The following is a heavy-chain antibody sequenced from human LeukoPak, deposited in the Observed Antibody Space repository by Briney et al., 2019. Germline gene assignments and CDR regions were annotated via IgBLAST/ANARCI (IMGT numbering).Heavy chain of an antibody. CDR1: GFTFSGSA. Sequence: PGGSLRLSCAASGFTFSGSAMHWVRQASGKGLEWVGRIRSKANSYATAYAASVKGRFTISRDDSKNTAYLQMNSLKTEDTAVYYCTTTVLRFLESTDYWGQGTLVTVSS. V-gene: IGHV3-73*01. J-gene: IGHJ4*02. CDR3: TTTVLRFLESTDY. D-gene: IGHD3-3*01. CDR2: IRSKANSYAT.